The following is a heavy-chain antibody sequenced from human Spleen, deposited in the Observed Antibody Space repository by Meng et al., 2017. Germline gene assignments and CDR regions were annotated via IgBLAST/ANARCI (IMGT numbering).Heavy chain of an antibody. D-gene: IGHD3-16*01. Sequence: QVQLVESGGGLGKPGGSLRLSCAVSGFTFIDYYMSWIRQAPGMGREWLSDITSTGRTIYYADSMKGRFTVSRDNARNSLYLQMNSLRAEDTAMYYCASESSWGFHYWGPGTLVTVSS. J-gene: IGHJ4*02. CDR1: GFTFIDYY. CDR2: ITSTGRTI. CDR3: ASESSWGFHY. V-gene: IGHV3-11*01.